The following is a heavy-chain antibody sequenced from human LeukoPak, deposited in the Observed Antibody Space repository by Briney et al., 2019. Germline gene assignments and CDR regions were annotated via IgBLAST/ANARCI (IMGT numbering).Heavy chain of an antibody. D-gene: IGHD5-18*01. V-gene: IGHV3-74*01. CDR2: INSDGSST. Sequence: GGSLRLSCAASGSTFSYYWMHWVRQAPGKGLVWVSHINSDGSSTSYADSVKGRFTISRDNAKNTLYLQMNSLRAEDTAVYYCARVRTNTYGFDYWGQGTLVTVSS. CDR1: GSTFSYYW. CDR3: ARVRTNTYGFDY. J-gene: IGHJ4*02.